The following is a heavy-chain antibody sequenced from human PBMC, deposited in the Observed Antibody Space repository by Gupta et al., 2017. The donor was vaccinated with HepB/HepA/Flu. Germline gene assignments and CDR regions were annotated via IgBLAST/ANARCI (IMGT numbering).Heavy chain of an antibody. V-gene: IGHV1-2*02. CDR2: INFDNGVA. CDR3: ARGDYGDLSAFDV. Sequence: QVQLVQSGAELRIPGASLKVSCEVSGFTLTGSYVHWVRLAPGQGLEWIGWINFDNGVAISAQKFQGRFTMTRDTSINTAYVHATTLTSDAAAIFFCARGDYGDLSAFDVWGQGAVITVSS. D-gene: IGHD4-17*01. CDR1: GFTLTGSY. J-gene: IGHJ3*01.